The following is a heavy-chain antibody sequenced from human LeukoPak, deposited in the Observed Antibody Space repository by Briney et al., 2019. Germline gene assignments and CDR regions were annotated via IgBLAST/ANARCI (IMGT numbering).Heavy chain of an antibody. CDR1: GFTFSSYA. Sequence: GGSLRLSCAASGFTFSSYAMSWVRQAPGKGLEWASSISNSGGRTFYTDSVKGRFTISRDNSKITLYLQMNSLRAEDTAVYYCAKSYNGYESKPDYWGQGTLVTVSS. D-gene: IGHD5-12*01. CDR2: ISNSGGRT. J-gene: IGHJ4*02. V-gene: IGHV3-23*01. CDR3: AKSYNGYESKPDY.